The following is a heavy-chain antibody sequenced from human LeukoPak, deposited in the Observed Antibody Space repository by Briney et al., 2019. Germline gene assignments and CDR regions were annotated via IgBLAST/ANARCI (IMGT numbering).Heavy chain of an antibody. V-gene: IGHV4-38-2*02. D-gene: IGHD3-3*01. CDR3: ARGRNYDFWSGYYPYYYYYMDV. Sequence: SETLSLTCTVSGYSISSGYYWGWIRQPPGKGLEWIGSIYHSGSTYYNPSLESRVTISVDTSKNQFSLKLSSVTAADTAVYYCARGRNYDFWSGYYPYYYYYMDVWGKGTTVTVS. CDR1: GYSISSGYY. CDR2: IYHSGST. J-gene: IGHJ6*03.